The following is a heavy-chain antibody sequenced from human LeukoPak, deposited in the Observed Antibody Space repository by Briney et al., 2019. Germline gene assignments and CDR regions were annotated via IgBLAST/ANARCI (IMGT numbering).Heavy chain of an antibody. CDR1: GFTFSTYG. D-gene: IGHD6-19*01. CDR2: ISSSSNTI. J-gene: IGHJ6*03. CDR3: ARAVDRIAVTGDHYYYMDV. Sequence: PGGSLRLSCAASGFTFSTYGMHWVRQAPGKGLEWVSYISSSSNTIYYADSVKGRFTISRDNAKNSLYLQMNSLRAEDTAVYYCARAVDRIAVTGDHYYYMDVWGKGTTVTVSS. V-gene: IGHV3-48*01.